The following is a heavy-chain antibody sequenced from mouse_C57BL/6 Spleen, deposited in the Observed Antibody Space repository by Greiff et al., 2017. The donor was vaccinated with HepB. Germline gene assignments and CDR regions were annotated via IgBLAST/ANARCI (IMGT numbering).Heavy chain of an antibody. D-gene: IGHD1-1*01. V-gene: IGHV1-69*01. CDR1: GYTFTSYW. CDR2: IDPSDSDT. J-gene: IGHJ3*01. CDR3: ARSNDYGSSLAWFAY. Sequence: QVQLQQPGAELVMPGASVKLSCKASGYTFTSYWMHWVKQTPGQGLEWIGEIDPSDSDTNYNQKFKGKSTLTVDKSSSTAYMQLSSLTSEDSAVYYCARSNDYGSSLAWFAYWGQGTLVTVAA.